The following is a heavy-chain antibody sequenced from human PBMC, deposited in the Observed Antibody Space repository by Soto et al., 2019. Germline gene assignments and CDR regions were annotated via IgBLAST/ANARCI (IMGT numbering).Heavy chain of an antibody. CDR2: IKSKTDGGTT. V-gene: IGHV3-15*01. J-gene: IGHJ3*02. D-gene: IGHD2-2*01. Sequence: GGSLRLSCAASGFTFTNAWMSWVRQAPGKGLEWVGRIKSKTDGGTTDYGVPVKGRFTISRDDSKNTLYLQMNSLKAEDTAVYYCTTVRIVVSWSAFDIWGQGTMVTVSS. CDR1: GFTFTNAW. CDR3: TTVRIVVSWSAFDI.